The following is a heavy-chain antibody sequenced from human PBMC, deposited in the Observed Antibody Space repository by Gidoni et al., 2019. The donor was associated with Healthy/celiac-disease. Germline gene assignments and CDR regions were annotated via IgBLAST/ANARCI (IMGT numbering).Heavy chain of an antibody. CDR2: ISWNSGSI. J-gene: IGHJ4*02. CDR1: GFTFDDYA. D-gene: IGHD2-15*01. CDR3: AKDTYCSD. Sequence: EVQLVESGGGLVQPDRSLRLSCAASGFTFDDYAMHWVRQAPGKGLEWVSGISWNSGSIGYADSVKGRFTISRDNAKNSLYLQMNSLRAEDTALYYCAKDTYCSDWGQGTLVTVSS. V-gene: IGHV3-9*01.